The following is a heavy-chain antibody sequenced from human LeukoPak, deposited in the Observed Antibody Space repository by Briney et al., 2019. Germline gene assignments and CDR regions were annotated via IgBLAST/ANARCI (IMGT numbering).Heavy chain of an antibody. CDR2: ISYDGSNK. CDR3: ARDFRPYYYGSGSYYSDAFDI. V-gene: IGHV3-30*04. D-gene: IGHD3-10*01. CDR1: GFTFSSYA. J-gene: IGHJ3*02. Sequence: PGGSLRLSCAASGFTFSSYAMHWVRQAPGKGLEWVAVISYDGSNKYYADSVKGRFTISRDNSKNTRYLQMNSLRAEDTAVYYCARDFRPYYYGSGSYYSDAFDIWGQGTMVTVSS.